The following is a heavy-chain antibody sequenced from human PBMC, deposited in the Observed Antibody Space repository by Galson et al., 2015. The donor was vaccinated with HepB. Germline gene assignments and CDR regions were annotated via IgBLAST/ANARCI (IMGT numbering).Heavy chain of an antibody. J-gene: IGHJ3*02. CDR3: ASLGFYAFDI. CDR1: GFTFSSYW. D-gene: IGHD7-27*01. CDR2: ISSGGTTI. Sequence: SLRLSCAASGFTFSSYWMSWVRQAPGKGLEWVSYISSGGTTIYYAGSVKGRFTISRDNAKDSLYLQMNSLSDEDTAVYYCASLGFYAFDIWGQGTMVTVSS. V-gene: IGHV3-48*02.